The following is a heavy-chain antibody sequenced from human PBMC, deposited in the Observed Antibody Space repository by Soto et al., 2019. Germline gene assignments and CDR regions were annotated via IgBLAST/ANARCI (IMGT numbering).Heavy chain of an antibody. J-gene: IGHJ4*02. Sequence: XXSLRLSFAASGFTFSSYSMHWVRQAPGKGLEWVSSISSSSSYIYYADSVKGRFTISRDNAKNSLYLQMNSLRAEDTAVYYCARDRGRDGYNTECDYWGQGTLVTVSS. CDR1: GFTFSSYS. CDR3: ARDRGRDGYNTECDY. D-gene: IGHD5-12*01. CDR2: ISSSSSYI. V-gene: IGHV3-21*01.